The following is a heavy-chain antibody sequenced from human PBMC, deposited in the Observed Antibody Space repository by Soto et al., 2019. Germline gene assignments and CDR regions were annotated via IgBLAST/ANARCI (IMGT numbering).Heavy chain of an antibody. V-gene: IGHV3-23*04. D-gene: IGHD3-3*01. Sequence: DEQLVESGGGSLQPGGSLRLSCAASGFSFRNYGMTWVRQSPGKGLEWVSLISSGGGSTDYADSVKGRFTISRDNSQNMLFLQMTCLRGDDTALYYCAKLKGGLGRFYGMDAWGQGTMVIVSS. CDR2: ISSGGGST. CDR3: AKLKGGLGRFYGMDA. J-gene: IGHJ6*02. CDR1: GFSFRNYG.